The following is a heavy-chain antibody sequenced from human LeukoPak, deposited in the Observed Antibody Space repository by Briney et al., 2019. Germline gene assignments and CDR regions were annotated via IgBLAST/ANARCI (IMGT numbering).Heavy chain of an antibody. V-gene: IGHV3-48*04. CDR2: ISSSSSTI. J-gene: IGHJ4*02. CDR3: AREGRDGYNYGDY. CDR1: GFTFSSYS. D-gene: IGHD5-24*01. Sequence: GGSLRLSCAASGFTFSSYSMNWVRQAPGKGLEWVSYISSSSSTIYYADSVKGRFTISRDNAKNSLYLQMNSLRAEDTAVYYCAREGRDGYNYGDYWGQGTLVTVSS.